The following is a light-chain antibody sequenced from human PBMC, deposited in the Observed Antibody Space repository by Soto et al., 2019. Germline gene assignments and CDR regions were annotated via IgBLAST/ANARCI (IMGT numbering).Light chain of an antibody. CDR2: WAS. CDR3: HPYYITPYT. CDR1: QSVLYSSNNKNY. J-gene: IGKJ2*01. V-gene: IGKV4-1*01. Sequence: DIVMTQSPDSLAVSLGERATINCKSSQSVLYSSNNKNYLAWYQQKPGQPPKLLIYWASTRESGVPDRFSGSGSGTDFTLTISSLQAEDVAIYYCHPYYITPYTFGQGTKLEIK.